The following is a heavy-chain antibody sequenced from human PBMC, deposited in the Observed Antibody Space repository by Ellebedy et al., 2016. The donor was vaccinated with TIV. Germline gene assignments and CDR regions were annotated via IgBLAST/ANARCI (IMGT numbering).Heavy chain of an antibody. J-gene: IGHJ4*02. CDR3: ATGYAQNGQ. CDR1: GFTFSNYA. Sequence: PGGSLRLSCAASGFTFSNYAMNWVRQAPGKGLDWVSPIYSGGNTHYADSVKGRFTISRDSSDNTVYLQMNSLRVEDTAVYYCATGYAQNGQWGQGTLVTVSS. V-gene: IGHV3-66*01. CDR2: IYSGGNT. D-gene: IGHD2-8*01.